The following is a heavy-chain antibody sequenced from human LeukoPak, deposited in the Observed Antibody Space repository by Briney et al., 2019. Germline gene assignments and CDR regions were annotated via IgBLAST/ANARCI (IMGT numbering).Heavy chain of an antibody. V-gene: IGHV3-21*01. J-gene: IGHJ4*02. CDR1: GFTFSSYS. Sequence: GGSLRLSCAASGFTFSSYSMNWVRQAPGKGLEWFSSISSSSSYICYANSVKGRFTISRDNAKNSLFLQMNSLRAEDTAVYYCARGGTTVVTDYGYWGQGTLVTVSS. D-gene: IGHD4-23*01. CDR3: ARGGTTVVTDYGY. CDR2: ISSSSSYI.